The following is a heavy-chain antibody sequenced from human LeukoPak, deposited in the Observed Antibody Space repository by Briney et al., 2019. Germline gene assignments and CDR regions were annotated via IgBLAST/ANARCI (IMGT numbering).Heavy chain of an antibody. J-gene: IGHJ4*02. CDR2: IRYDGSNK. Sequence: GGSLRLSCAASGFTFSSYGMHWVRQAPGKGLEWVAFIRYDGSNKYYADSVKGRFTISRDNSKNTLYLQMNSLRAEDTAVYYCAKSGGYGDYAYYFDYWGQGTLVTVSS. CDR1: GFTFSSYG. D-gene: IGHD4-17*01. V-gene: IGHV3-30*02. CDR3: AKSGGYGDYAYYFDY.